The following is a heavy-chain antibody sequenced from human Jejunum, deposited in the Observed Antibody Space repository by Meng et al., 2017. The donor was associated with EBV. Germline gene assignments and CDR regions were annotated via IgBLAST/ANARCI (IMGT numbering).Heavy chain of an antibody. CDR2: IYHGGGT. CDR1: GGSISDNDW. V-gene: IGHV4-4*02. D-gene: IGHD3-22*01. Sequence: QVQLQESGPRLEKPSGTLSLTCVVSGGSISDNDWWSWVRQPPGKGLEWLGEIYHGGGTNYNPSLESRVTISVDKSKNQFSLKLNSVTVADTAVYYCAGNGYYAPEYWGPGILVTVSS. CDR3: AGNGYYAPEY. J-gene: IGHJ4*02.